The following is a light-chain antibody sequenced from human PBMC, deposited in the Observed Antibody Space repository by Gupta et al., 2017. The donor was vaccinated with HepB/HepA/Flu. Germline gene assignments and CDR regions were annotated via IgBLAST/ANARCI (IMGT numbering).Light chain of an antibody. Sequence: DIVMTQSPLSLPVTPGESASISCRSSQSLVKSNGYNYLDWYLQKPGQSPQLLIYLGSNRASGVPDRFSGSGSGADFTLKISRVEADDVGVYYCMQALQSPRTFGQGTKLGIK. V-gene: IGKV2-28*01. J-gene: IGKJ2*02. CDR3: MQALQSPRT. CDR1: QSLVKSNGYNY. CDR2: LGS.